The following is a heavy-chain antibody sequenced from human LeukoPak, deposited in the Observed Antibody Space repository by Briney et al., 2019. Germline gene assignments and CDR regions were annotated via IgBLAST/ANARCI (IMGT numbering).Heavy chain of an antibody. V-gene: IGHV3-23*01. CDR1: GFTFSSYA. CDR2: ISGGGSST. CDR3: AKGPHGYGDYFDY. D-gene: IGHD4-17*01. J-gene: IGHJ4*02. Sequence: GGSLRLSCAASGFTFSSYAMNWVRQAPGKGLEWVSVISGGGSSTYYADSVKGRFTISRDNSKNTLYLQMNSLRADDTAVYYCAKGPHGYGDYFDYWGQGTLVTVSS.